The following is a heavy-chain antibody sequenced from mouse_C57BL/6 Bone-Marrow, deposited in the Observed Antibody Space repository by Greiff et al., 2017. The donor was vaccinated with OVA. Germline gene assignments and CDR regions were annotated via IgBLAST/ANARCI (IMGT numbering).Heavy chain of an antibody. CDR2: ISSGSSTI. CDR1: GFTFSDYG. V-gene: IGHV5-17*01. D-gene: IGHD2-2*01. Sequence: EVKLMESGGGLVKPGGSLKLSCAASGFTFSDYGMHWVRQAPEKGLEWVAYISSGSSTIYYADTVKGRFTISRDNAKNTLFLQMTSLRSEDTAMYYCAIWLRQEDAMGYWGQGTSVTVSS. J-gene: IGHJ4*01. CDR3: AIWLRQEDAMGY.